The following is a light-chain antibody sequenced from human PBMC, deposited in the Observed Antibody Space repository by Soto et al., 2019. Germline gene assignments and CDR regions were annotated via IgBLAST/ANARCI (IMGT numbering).Light chain of an antibody. V-gene: IGLV1-44*01. CDR3: AAWDDSLNGYV. CDR1: SSNIEIDT. CDR2: NGN. Sequence: QSVLTQPPSASGTPGQRVTISCSGSSSNIEIDTVSWCQQIPGTAPKLLIYNGNQRPSGVPDRFSGSESGTSASLAISGLQSEDEADYYCAAWDDSLNGYVFGTGTKATVL. J-gene: IGLJ1*01.